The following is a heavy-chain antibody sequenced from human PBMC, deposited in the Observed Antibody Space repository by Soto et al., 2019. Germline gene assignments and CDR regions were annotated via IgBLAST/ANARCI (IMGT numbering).Heavy chain of an antibody. J-gene: IGHJ4*02. D-gene: IGHD5-18*01. CDR3: AREAGYTYGYVFDY. V-gene: IGHV1-69*01. Sequence: QVQLVQSGAEVKKPGSSVRVSCKASGGTFGNHAISWVRQAPGQGLEWLGGIIPVLGVGDNAQTFRGRVTITADASTSTAYLELSSLRSEDTALYYCAREAGYTYGYVFDYWGQGTLVTGSS. CDR1: GGTFGNHA. CDR2: IIPVLGVG.